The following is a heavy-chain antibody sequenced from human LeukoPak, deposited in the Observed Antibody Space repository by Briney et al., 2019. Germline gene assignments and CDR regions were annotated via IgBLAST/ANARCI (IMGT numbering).Heavy chain of an antibody. CDR1: GFTVITND. J-gene: IGHJ4*02. CDR3: ARGVEPLAANTLAY. CDR2: YSDGNT. V-gene: IGHV3-53*01. Sequence: GGSLRLSCAASGFTVITNDMTWVRQAPGKGLEWVSVYSDGNTKYADSVQGRFTISRDNSKNTLYLVMNSLSPDDTAVYYCARGVEPLAANTLAYWGQGTLVTVSS. D-gene: IGHD1-14*01.